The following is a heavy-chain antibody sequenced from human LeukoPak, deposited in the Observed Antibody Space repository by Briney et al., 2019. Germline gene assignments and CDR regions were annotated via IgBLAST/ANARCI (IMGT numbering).Heavy chain of an antibody. V-gene: IGHV3-11*04. CDR2: ISSNGSTI. D-gene: IGHD3-22*01. CDR3: ARVPGYYDSSGYRGGDVAFDI. J-gene: IGHJ3*02. CDR1: GFTFSDYY. Sequence: PGGTLRLSCTASGFTFSDYYMSWIRQAPGKELEWVSYISSNGSTIYHADSVKGRFTISRDNAKNSLYLQMSSLRAEDTAVYYCARVPGYYDSSGYRGGDVAFDIWGEGTMVTVSS.